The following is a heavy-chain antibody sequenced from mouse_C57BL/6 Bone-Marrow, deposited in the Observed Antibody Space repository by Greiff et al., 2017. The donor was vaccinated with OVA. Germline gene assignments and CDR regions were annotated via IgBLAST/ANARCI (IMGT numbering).Heavy chain of an antibody. D-gene: IGHD2-1*01. J-gene: IGHJ2*01. V-gene: IGHV14-4*01. Sequence: EVHLVESGAELVRPGASVKLSCTASGFNIKDDYMHWVKQRPEQGLEWIGWIDPENGDTEYASKFQGKATITADTSSNTAYLQLSSLTSEDTAVYYCTFYYGKGYFDYWGQGTTLTVSS. CDR1: GFNIKDDY. CDR2: IDPENGDT. CDR3: TFYYGKGYFDY.